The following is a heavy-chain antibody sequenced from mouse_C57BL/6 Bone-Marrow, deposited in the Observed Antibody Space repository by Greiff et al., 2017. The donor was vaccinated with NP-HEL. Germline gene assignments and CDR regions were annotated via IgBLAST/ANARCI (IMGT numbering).Heavy chain of an antibody. CDR1: GYAFSSYW. Sequence: QVQLQQSGAELVKPGASVKISCKASGYAFSSYWMNWVKQRPGKGLEWIGQIYPGDGDTNYNGKFKGKATLTADTSSSTAYMQLSSLTSEDSAVYFCARLSYFYAMDYWGQGTSVTVSS. CDR3: ARLSYFYAMDY. V-gene: IGHV1-80*01. J-gene: IGHJ4*01. CDR2: IYPGDGDT.